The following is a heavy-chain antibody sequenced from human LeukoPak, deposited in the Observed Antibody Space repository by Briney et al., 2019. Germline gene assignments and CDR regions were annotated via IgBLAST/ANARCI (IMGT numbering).Heavy chain of an antibody. CDR3: ARGSSSGWCFFDY. CDR1: GFTFSSYA. D-gene: IGHD6-19*01. CDR2: ISSNGGST. Sequence: GGSLRLSCAASGFTFSSYAMHWVRQAPGKGLEYVSAISSNGGSTYYADSVKGRFTISRDNSKNTLYLQMGSLRAEDMAVYYCARGSSSGWCFFDYWGQGTLVTVSS. V-gene: IGHV3-64*02. J-gene: IGHJ4*02.